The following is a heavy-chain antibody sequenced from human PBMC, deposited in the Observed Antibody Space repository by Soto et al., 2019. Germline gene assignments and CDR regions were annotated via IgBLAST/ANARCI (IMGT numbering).Heavy chain of an antibody. CDR3: ARGNMDV. Sequence: QVQLVESGGGVVQPGRSLRLSCAASAFTLSKFVMHWVRQAPGKGLDWLAVTSNDGINTYYAGSVKGRFTISRDNSKNMVYLQMNSLRDVDTAVYYFARGNMDVWGQGTTVIVSS. J-gene: IGHJ6*02. D-gene: IGHD1-1*01. CDR2: TSNDGINT. CDR1: AFTLSKFV. V-gene: IGHV3-30-3*01.